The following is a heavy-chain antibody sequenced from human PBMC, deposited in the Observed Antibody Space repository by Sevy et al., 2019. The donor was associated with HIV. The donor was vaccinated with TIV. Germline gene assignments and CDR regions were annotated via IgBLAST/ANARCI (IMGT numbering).Heavy chain of an antibody. V-gene: IGHV3-7*03. CDR2: IKQDGSEK. J-gene: IGHJ6*02. D-gene: IGHD2-15*01. CDR3: ARDSVVVVAATQTALRDYYYYYGMDV. CDR1: IFTFRRYW. Sequence: GGSLRLSCAASIFTFRRYWMSWVRQAPGKGLEWVANIKQDGSEKYYVDSVKGRFTISRDNAKNSLYLQMNSLRAEDTAVYYCARDSVVVVAATQTALRDYYYYYGMDVWGQGTTVTVSS.